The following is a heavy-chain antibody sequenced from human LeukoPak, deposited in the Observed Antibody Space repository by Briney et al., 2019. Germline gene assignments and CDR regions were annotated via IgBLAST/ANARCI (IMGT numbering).Heavy chain of an antibody. Sequence: GGSLRLSCAASGFTFSSYAMNWVRQAPGKGLEWVSAISGGGSSTYYADSVKGRFTISRDNSKNTLYLQMNSLRAEDTAVYYCAKASSSWYSAFDIWGQGTMVTVSS. D-gene: IGHD6-13*01. CDR1: GFTFSSYA. CDR2: ISGGGSST. CDR3: AKASSSWYSAFDI. V-gene: IGHV3-23*01. J-gene: IGHJ3*02.